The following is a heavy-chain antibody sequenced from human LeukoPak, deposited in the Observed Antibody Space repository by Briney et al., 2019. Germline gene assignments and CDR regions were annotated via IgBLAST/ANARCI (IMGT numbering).Heavy chain of an antibody. CDR2: ISYDGSNK. CDR3: AKDLSSGSVDP. V-gene: IGHV3-30*18. Sequence: GGSLRLTCAASGFTFSSYGMHWVRQAPGKGLEWVAVISYDGSNKYYADSVKGRFTISRDNSKNTLYLQMNSLRAEDTAVYYCAKDLSSGSVDPWGQGTLVTVSS. J-gene: IGHJ5*02. D-gene: IGHD6-19*01. CDR1: GFTFSSYG.